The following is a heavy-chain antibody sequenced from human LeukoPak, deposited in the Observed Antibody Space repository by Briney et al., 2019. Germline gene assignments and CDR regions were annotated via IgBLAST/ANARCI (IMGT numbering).Heavy chain of an antibody. CDR2: ISGYNGNT. CDR1: GYTFINCG. V-gene: IGHV1-18*04. Sequence: GASVKVSCKASGYTFINCGFTWVRQAPGQGLEWMGWISGYNGNTNYLQKFQGRVTMTTDTSTNTVYMELRSLSSDDTAVYYCARVSTNSRVGGYDPQWYFDLWGRGTLVTVSS. J-gene: IGHJ2*01. D-gene: IGHD5-12*01. CDR3: ARVSTNSRVGGYDPQWYFDL.